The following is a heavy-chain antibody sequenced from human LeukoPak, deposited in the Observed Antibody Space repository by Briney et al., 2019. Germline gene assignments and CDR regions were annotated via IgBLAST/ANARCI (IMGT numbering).Heavy chain of an antibody. CDR2: IKQDGSEK. CDR3: ARVLHFWYFDY. V-gene: IGHV3-7*03. D-gene: IGHD3-16*01. CDR1: GFTLSSYW. J-gene: IGHJ4*02. Sequence: EGSLRLSCAASGFTLSSYWMSWVRQAPGKGLEWVANIKQDGSEKYYVDSVQGRFTISRDNAKNSLYLQMNSLRAEDTAVYYCARVLHFWYFDYWGQGTLVTVSS.